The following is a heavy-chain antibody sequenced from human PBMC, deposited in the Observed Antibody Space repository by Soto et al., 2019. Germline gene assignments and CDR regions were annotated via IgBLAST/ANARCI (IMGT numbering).Heavy chain of an antibody. CDR1: GFTFSSYE. CDR2: ISSSGSTI. V-gene: IGHV3-48*03. J-gene: IGHJ6*02. D-gene: IGHD4-17*01. Sequence: EVRLVESGGGLVQPGGSLRLSCAASGFTFSSYEMNWVRQAPGKGLEWVSYISSSGSTIYYADSVKGRFTISRDNAKNSLYLQMNSLRAEDTAVYYCARVSLGYGDSEDMDVWGQGTTVTVSS. CDR3: ARVSLGYGDSEDMDV.